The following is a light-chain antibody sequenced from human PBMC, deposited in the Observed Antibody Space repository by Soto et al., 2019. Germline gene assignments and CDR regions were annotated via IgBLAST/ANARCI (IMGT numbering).Light chain of an antibody. V-gene: IGKV1-5*03. J-gene: IGKJ1*01. CDR3: QQYNSYPWT. CDR2: KAS. Sequence: IPMTQSPSTLSGSVGDRVTFSCWASQTISTWLAWYQQKPGEAPKLLIYKASTLEVGVPSRFSASGSGTEFTLTINTLQPADFATYYCQQYNSYPWTFGQGTKV. CDR1: QTISTW.